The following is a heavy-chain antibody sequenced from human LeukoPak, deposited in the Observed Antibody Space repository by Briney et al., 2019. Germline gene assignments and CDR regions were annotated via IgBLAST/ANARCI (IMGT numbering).Heavy chain of an antibody. Sequence: GASVKVSCKVSGYTLTELSMHWVRQAPGKGLEWMGWINPNSGGTKFAQKFQGRVTLTRDTSVSTAYMELSRLRSDDTAVYYCGRQGYTASYYFVDYWSPGTLVTVSS. CDR3: GRQGYTASYYFVDY. D-gene: IGHD3-10*01. J-gene: IGHJ4*02. CDR1: GYTLTELS. V-gene: IGHV1-2*02. CDR2: INPNSGGT.